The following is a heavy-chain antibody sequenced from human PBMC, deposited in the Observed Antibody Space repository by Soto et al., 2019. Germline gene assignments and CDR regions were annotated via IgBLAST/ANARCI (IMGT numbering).Heavy chain of an antibody. CDR2: VYYSGST. CDR1: GGSVTLTSYY. V-gene: IGHV4-39*01. J-gene: IGHJ6*02. CDR3: ASDYSGYSADPEYYGVEV. D-gene: IGHD3-22*01. Sequence: KTSETLSLTCPVSGGSVTLTSYYWGWIRQPPGKGLEWIGNVYYSGSTNYNPSLKSRVTISVDTSKNQFSLSLKSVTAADTAVYYCASDYSGYSADPEYYGVEVWGQGTTVTVSS.